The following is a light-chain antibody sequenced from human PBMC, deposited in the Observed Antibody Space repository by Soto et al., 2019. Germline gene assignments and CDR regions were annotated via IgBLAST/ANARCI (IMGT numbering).Light chain of an antibody. Sequence: QSALTQPASVSGSPGQSITISCTGTSSDVGSYNLVSWYQQHPGKAPKLMIYEGSKRPSGVSNRFSGSKSGNTASLTISGLQAADEADYYCCSYAGSSTYHVFGTGTKLTVL. CDR3: CSYAGSSTYHV. CDR1: SSDVGSYNL. J-gene: IGLJ1*01. V-gene: IGLV2-23*01. CDR2: EGS.